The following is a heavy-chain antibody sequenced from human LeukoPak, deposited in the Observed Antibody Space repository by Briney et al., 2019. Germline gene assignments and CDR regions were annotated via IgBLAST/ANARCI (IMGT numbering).Heavy chain of an antibody. D-gene: IGHD1-26*01. CDR1: GFTFSSYW. CDR3: AKDLKVGSIYPGTFDI. Sequence: PGGSLRLSCAAPGFTFSSYWMHWVRQAPGKGLVWVSSISSSGTGGKTYYADSVKGRFTISRDTSKNSLSLQMNSLRAEDTAVYFCAKDLKVGSIYPGTFDIWGQGTLVTVSS. J-gene: IGHJ3*02. V-gene: IGHV3-23*01. CDR2: ISSSGTGGKT.